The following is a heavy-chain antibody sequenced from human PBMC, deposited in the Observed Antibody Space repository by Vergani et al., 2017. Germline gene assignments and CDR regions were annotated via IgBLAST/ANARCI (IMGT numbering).Heavy chain of an antibody. Sequence: EVQLVQSGAEVKKPGESLTISCKGSGYIFTSYWIGWVRQKPGKGLEWMGIIYPSDSDTRNSPSFQGQVTISAYKSISTAYLQWSSLRASDTAMYYCARRGCCSGGSCYSFNGEDLFDPWGQGTLVTVSS. CDR1: GYIFTSYW. CDR3: ARRGCCSGGSCYSFNGEDLFDP. CDR2: IYPSDSDT. D-gene: IGHD2-15*01. V-gene: IGHV5-51*03. J-gene: IGHJ5*02.